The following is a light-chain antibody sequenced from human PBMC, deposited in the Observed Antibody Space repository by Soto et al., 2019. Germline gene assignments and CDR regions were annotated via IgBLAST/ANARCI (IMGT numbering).Light chain of an antibody. V-gene: IGLV4-69*01. CDR2: LNSDGSH. Sequence: QSVLTESPSASASLGASVNLTCTLSSGHSSYAIAWHQQQPEKGHRYLMMLNSDGSHSKGDGIPDRFSGSSSGAARYLTISILQSEDADDYCCQASVTGNVVFGGGTNLTVL. CDR1: SGHSSYA. CDR3: QASVTGNVV. J-gene: IGLJ2*01.